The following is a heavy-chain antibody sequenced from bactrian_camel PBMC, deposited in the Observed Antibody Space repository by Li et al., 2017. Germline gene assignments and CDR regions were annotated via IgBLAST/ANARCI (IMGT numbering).Heavy chain of an antibody. Sequence: VQLVESGGGLVQPGGSLRLSCAASGFTFSNNWMHWVRQAPGKGLEWVSTMYTGGNVTYYADSVKGRFTISRGNAKNTLYLQMNSLKLEDTAVYYCATDTTSAGYLIWGTYNYWGQGTQVTVS. V-gene: IGHV3S6*01. CDR3: ATDTTSAGYLIWGTYNY. CDR2: MYTGGNVT. J-gene: IGHJ4*01. D-gene: IGHD5*01. CDR1: GFTFSNNW.